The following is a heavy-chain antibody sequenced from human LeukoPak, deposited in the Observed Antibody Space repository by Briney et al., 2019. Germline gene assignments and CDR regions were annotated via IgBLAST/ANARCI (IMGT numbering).Heavy chain of an antibody. D-gene: IGHD3-22*01. CDR2: IRYDGSNK. V-gene: IGHV3-30*02. CDR3: AKDSSGYSVTGRPDY. Sequence: GGSLRLSCAASGFTFNSYAMNWVRQAPGKGLEWVAFIRYDGSNKYYADSVKGRFTISRDNSKNTLHLQMNSLRAEDTAVYYCAKDSSGYSVTGRPDYWGQGTLVTVSS. J-gene: IGHJ4*02. CDR1: GFTFNSYA.